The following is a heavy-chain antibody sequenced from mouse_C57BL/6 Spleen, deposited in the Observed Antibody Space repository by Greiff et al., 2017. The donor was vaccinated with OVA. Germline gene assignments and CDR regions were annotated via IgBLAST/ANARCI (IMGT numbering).Heavy chain of an antibody. Sequence: QVQLKQSGPELVKPGASVKLSCKASGYTFTSYDINWVKQRPGQGLEWIGWIYPRDGSTKYNEKFKGKATVTVDTSSSTAYMELHSLTSEDSAVYFCAREDSSGRFAYWGQGTLVTVSA. J-gene: IGHJ3*01. CDR1: GYTFTSYD. CDR2: IYPRDGST. V-gene: IGHV1-85*01. D-gene: IGHD3-2*02. CDR3: AREDSSGRFAY.